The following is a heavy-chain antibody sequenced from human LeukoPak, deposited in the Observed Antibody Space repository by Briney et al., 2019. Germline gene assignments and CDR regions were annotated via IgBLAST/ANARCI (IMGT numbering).Heavy chain of an antibody. CDR3: ARFLAVAPTNWFDP. Sequence: GASVKVSCKASGYTFTSYGISWVRQAPGQGLEWMGWISAYNGNTNYAQKPQGRVTMTTDTSTSTAYMELRSLRSDDTAVYYCARFLAVAPTNWFDPWGQGTLVTVSS. CDR2: ISAYNGNT. CDR1: GYTFTSYG. D-gene: IGHD6-19*01. J-gene: IGHJ5*02. V-gene: IGHV1-18*01.